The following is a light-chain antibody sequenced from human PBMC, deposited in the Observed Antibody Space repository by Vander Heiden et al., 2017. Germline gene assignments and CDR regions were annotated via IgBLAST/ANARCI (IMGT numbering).Light chain of an antibody. Sequence: EMVMTQSPATLSVSPGERATLSCRASQSVSSNLAWYQQKPGQAPRLLIYGAYTRATVIPARFSGSGSGTEFTLTISSLQSEDFAVYYCQQYNNWPLTFGGGTKVEIK. CDR3: QQYNNWPLT. CDR1: QSVSSN. J-gene: IGKJ4*01. CDR2: GAY. V-gene: IGKV3-15*01.